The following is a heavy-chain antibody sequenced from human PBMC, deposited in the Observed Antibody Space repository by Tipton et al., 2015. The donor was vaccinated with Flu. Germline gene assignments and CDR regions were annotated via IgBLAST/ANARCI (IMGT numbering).Heavy chain of an antibody. V-gene: IGHV4-4*07. CDR2: IYSSGIT. CDR3: ARGSGSGTFVIFDY. J-gene: IGHJ4*02. Sequence: TLSLTCTVSGGSLSGFYWTWIRQPAGKGLEWIGRIYSSGITKYNPSLKSRVTMSVDTSKNQFSLSLSSVTAADTAVYYCARGSGSGTFVIFDYWGQGTLVAVS. CDR1: GGSLSGFY. D-gene: IGHD3-10*01.